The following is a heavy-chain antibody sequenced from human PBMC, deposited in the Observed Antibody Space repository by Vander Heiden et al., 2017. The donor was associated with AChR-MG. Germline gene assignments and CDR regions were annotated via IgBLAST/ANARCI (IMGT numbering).Heavy chain of an antibody. V-gene: IGHV3-72*01. J-gene: IGHJ3*02. CDR3: ARGNRAFDI. CDR1: GFTFSDYY. Sequence: EVQLVQSGGGLVQPGGSLRLSCAASGFTFSDYYMDWVRQAPGKGLEWVGRSRNKANSHTTEYAASVKGRFTISRDDSKNSLYLQMNSLKTEDTAVYYCARGNRAFDIWGQGTVVTVSS. CDR2: SRNKANSHTT.